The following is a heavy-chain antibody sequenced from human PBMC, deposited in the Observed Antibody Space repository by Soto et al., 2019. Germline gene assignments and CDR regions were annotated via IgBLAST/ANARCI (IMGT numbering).Heavy chain of an antibody. Sequence: GGSLRLSCAASGFSFSRLDMNWVRQAAGKGLEWVSAIGTASDTYYPGSVKGRFTTSRENAKNSLYLQMNSLRAEDTGVYYCARVVSCSGRTCPHYYMDVWGKGTTVTVSS. CDR3: ARVVSCSGRTCPHYYMDV. V-gene: IGHV3-13*01. CDR1: GFSFSRLD. D-gene: IGHD1-26*01. CDR2: IGTASDT. J-gene: IGHJ6*03.